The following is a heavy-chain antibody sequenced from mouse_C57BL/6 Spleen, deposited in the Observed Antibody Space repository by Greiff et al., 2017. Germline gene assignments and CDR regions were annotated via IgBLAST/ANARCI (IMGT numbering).Heavy chain of an antibody. CDR2: IDPSDSYT. CDR1: GYTFTSYW. Sequence: QVQLQQPGAELVMPGASVKLSCKASGYTFTSYWMHWVKQRHGHGLEWIGEIDPSDSYTNYNQKFKGKSTLTVDKSYSTAYMQLSSLTSEDSAVYYCARGGFLKGYYFDYWGQGTTLTVSS. V-gene: IGHV1-69*01. J-gene: IGHJ2*01. D-gene: IGHD3-2*02. CDR3: ARGGFLKGYYFDY.